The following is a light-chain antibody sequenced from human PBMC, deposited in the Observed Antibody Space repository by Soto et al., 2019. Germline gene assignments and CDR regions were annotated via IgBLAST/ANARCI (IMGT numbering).Light chain of an antibody. Sequence: EIVLTQSPATLSLSPGERATLSCRASQSVSSYLAWYQQKPGQAPSLLIYDASNRATGIPARFSGSGSGTDFTITISRLEPEDFAVYDCQQYKNWPLTVGGGTKVDIK. J-gene: IGKJ4*01. CDR1: QSVSSY. CDR2: DAS. V-gene: IGKV3-11*01. CDR3: QQYKNWPLT.